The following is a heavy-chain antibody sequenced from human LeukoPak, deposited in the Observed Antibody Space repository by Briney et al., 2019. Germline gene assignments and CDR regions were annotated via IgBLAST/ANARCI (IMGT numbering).Heavy chain of an antibody. V-gene: IGHV4-39*01. Sequence: SETLSLTCTVSGGSISSSSYYWGWIRQPPGKGLEWIGSIYYSGSTYYNPSLKSRVTISVDTSKNQFSLKLSSVTAADTAVYYCARHRVRTIGGLYYYYYYMDVWGKGTTVTISS. CDR3: ARHRVRTIGGLYYYYYYMDV. CDR1: GGSISSSSYY. J-gene: IGHJ6*03. D-gene: IGHD3-10*01. CDR2: IYYSGST.